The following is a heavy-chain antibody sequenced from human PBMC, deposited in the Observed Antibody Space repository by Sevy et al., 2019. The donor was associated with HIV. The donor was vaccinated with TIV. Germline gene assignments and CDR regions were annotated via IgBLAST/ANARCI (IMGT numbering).Heavy chain of an antibody. Sequence: GGSLRLSCAASGFTFSSYEMNWVRQAPGKGLEWVSYISSSGSTIYYADSVKGRFTISRDNAKNSLYLQMNSLRAEDTAVYYCAREADYYDSSGHRGDDAFDIWGQGTMVTVSS. CDR3: AREADYYDSSGHRGDDAFDI. CDR2: ISSSGSTI. D-gene: IGHD3-22*01. V-gene: IGHV3-48*03. CDR1: GFTFSSYE. J-gene: IGHJ3*02.